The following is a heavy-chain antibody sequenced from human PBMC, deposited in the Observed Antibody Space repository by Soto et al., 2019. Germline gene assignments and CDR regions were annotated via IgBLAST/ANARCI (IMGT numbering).Heavy chain of an antibody. CDR1: GGSISSYY. D-gene: IGHD1-7*01. CDR3: ARDQIWTGTTSRFDP. J-gene: IGHJ5*02. Sequence: SETLSLTCTVSGGSISSYYWSWIRQPPGKGLEWIGYIYYSGSTNYNPSLKSRVTISVDTSKNQFSLKLSSVTAADTAVYYCARDQIWTGTTSRFDPWGQGTLVTVSS. CDR2: IYYSGST. V-gene: IGHV4-59*01.